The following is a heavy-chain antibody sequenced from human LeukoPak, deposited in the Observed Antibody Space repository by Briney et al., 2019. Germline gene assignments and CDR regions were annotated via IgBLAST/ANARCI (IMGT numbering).Heavy chain of an antibody. V-gene: IGHV5-51*01. J-gene: IGHJ4*02. Sequence: GESLKISCKGSGYSFTSYWIGWVRQMPGKGLEWMGIIYPGGSDTRYSPSFQGQVTISADKSISTAYLQWSSLKASDTAMYYCARHRRITMVRGSPNNIDYWGQGTLVTVSS. CDR3: ARHRRITMVRGSPNNIDY. D-gene: IGHD3-10*01. CDR2: IYPGGSDT. CDR1: GYSFTSYW.